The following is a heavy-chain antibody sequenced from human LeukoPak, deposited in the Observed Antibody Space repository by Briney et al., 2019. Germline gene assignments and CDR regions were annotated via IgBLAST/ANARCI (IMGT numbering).Heavy chain of an antibody. CDR3: AREQWLASFDY. Sequence: SETLSLTCTVSGGSISSGSYDWGWIRQPAGKGLEWIGRIYTSGSTNYNPSLKSRFTISVDTAKNEFSLKLSSVTAADTAVYYCAREQWLASFDYWGQGTLVTVSS. CDR1: GGSISSGSYD. J-gene: IGHJ4*02. V-gene: IGHV4-61*02. CDR2: IYTSGST. D-gene: IGHD6-19*01.